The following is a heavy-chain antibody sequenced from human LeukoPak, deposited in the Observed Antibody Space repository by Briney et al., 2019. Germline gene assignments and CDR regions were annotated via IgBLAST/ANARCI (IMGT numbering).Heavy chain of an antibody. D-gene: IGHD3-10*01. Sequence: SETLPLTCTVSSGSISTSNYYWGWVRQPPGKALEWIGNIFYSGSTYYSPSLKSRVTISLDTSKNQFSLKLSSVTAADTAVYYCAGSYVLLWFGELPAWGQGTLVTVSS. CDR1: SGSISTSNYY. CDR2: IFYSGST. J-gene: IGHJ5*02. V-gene: IGHV4-39*01. CDR3: AGSYVLLWFGELPA.